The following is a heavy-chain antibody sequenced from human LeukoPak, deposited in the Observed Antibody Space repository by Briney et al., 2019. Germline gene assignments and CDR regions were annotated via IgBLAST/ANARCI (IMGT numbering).Heavy chain of an antibody. CDR3: ARGLKYFSTGTSFDY. CDR2: IYYSGST. Sequence: PSETLSLTCTVSGGSISSYYWSWIRQPPGKGLEWIGYIYYSGSTNYNPSLKSRVTISVDTSKNQFSLKLGSVTAADTAVYYCARGLKYFSTGTSFDYWGQGTLVTVSS. CDR1: GGSISSYY. D-gene: IGHD1-1*01. V-gene: IGHV4-59*01. J-gene: IGHJ4*02.